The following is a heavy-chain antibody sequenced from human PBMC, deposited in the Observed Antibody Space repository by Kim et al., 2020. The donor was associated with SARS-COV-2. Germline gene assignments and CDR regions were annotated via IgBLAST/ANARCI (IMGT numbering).Heavy chain of an antibody. D-gene: IGHD6-13*01. CDR1: GGSISSSSYY. CDR2: IYYSGST. Sequence: SETLSLTCTVSGGSISSSSYYWGWIRQPPGKGLEWIGSIYYSGSTYYNPSLKSRVTISVDTSKNQFSLKLSSVTAADTAVYYCARHLQQQLVTQTLSFDYWGQGTLVTVSS. CDR3: ARHLQQQLVTQTLSFDY. J-gene: IGHJ4*02. V-gene: IGHV4-39*01.